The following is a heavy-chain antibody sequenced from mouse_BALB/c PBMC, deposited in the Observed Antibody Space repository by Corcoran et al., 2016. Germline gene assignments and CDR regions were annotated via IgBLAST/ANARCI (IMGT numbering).Heavy chain of an antibody. CDR3: ATERRGDAMDY. D-gene: IGHD2-12*01. J-gene: IGHJ4*01. CDR1: GYNFTNYG. Sequence: QIQLVQSGPELKKPGETVKISCKASGYNFTNYGMNWVKQAPGKGLKWMGWINTYTGEPTYADDFKGRFAFSLETSASTAYLQINNLKNEDMATYFCATERRGDAMDYWGQGTAVTVSS. CDR2: INTYTGEP. V-gene: IGHV9-1*02.